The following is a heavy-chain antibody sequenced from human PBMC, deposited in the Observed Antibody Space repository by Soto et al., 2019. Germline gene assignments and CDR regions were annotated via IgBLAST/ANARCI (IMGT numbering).Heavy chain of an antibody. D-gene: IGHD2-15*01. J-gene: IGHJ6*02. V-gene: IGHV2-5*02. CDR2: IYWDDDR. Sequence: QITLKESGPALVKPTQTLTLTCSFSGFSFSSSGVGVGWIRQPPGKALEWLALIYWDDDRWFSPSLQSRLTVTKDTSTNQVVLTLTNVAPVDTATYYCAYRSGYCHFKNCNGSYAMDVWGQGSTVTVS. CDR1: GFSFSSSGVG. CDR3: AYRSGYCHFKNCNGSYAMDV.